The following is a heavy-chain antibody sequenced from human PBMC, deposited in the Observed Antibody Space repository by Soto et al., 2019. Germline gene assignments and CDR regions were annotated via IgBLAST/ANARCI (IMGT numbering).Heavy chain of an antibody. Sequence: PGGSLRLSCATSGLTFSNYAMSWVRQAPGGGLEWVSSMSGSSSTTYYADSVKGRISISRDNSKNTLYLQMNSLRAEDTAVYYCANVRRVGEDYWGQGTLVTVSS. J-gene: IGHJ4*02. CDR2: MSGSSSTT. V-gene: IGHV3-23*01. CDR1: GLTFSNYA. D-gene: IGHD3-10*01. CDR3: ANVRRVGEDY.